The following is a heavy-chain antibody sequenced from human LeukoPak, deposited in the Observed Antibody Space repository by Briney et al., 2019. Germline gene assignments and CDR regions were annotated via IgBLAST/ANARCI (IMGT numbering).Heavy chain of an antibody. CDR1: GFSFRSYA. V-gene: IGHV3-30*03. D-gene: IGHD3-22*01. CDR2: ISYDGSDQ. J-gene: IGHJ4*02. CDR3: ARNYDSSGYYYFVR. Sequence: GGSLRLSCAASGFSFRSYAMHWVRQAPGKGLEWVAVISYDGSDQYYVDSVKGRFSISRDNPKSTLYLGMNSLRAEDTAVYYCARNYDSSGYYYFVRWGQGTQVTVSS.